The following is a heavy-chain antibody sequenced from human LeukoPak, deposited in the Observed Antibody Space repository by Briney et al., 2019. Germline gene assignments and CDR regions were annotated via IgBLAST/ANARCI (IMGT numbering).Heavy chain of an antibody. CDR3: ARGYSDYGLIGNYYYYYMDV. CDR1: GYTLTSYD. J-gene: IGHJ6*03. D-gene: IGHD5-12*01. V-gene: IGHV1-8*03. CDR2: MNPNSGNT. Sequence: VASVKVSCKGSGYTLTSYDINWVRQATGQGLEWMGWMNPNSGNTGYAQKFQGRVTITTNTSMSTAYMELSSLRSEDKAVYYCARGYSDYGLIGNYYYYYMDVWGKGTTVTVSS.